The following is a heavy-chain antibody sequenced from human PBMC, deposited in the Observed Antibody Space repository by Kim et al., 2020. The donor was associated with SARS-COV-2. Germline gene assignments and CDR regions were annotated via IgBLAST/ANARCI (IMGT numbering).Heavy chain of an antibody. D-gene: IGHD2-15*01. CDR2: ISGSGGST. CDR1: GFTFSSYA. J-gene: IGHJ4*02. Sequence: GGSLRLSCAASGFTFSSYAMSWVRQAPGKGLEWVSAISGSGGSTYYADSVKGRFTISRDNSKNTLYLQMDSLRAEDTAVYYCAKDTLDIGYYFDYWGQGTLVTVSS. CDR3: AKDTLDIGYYFDY. V-gene: IGHV3-23*01.